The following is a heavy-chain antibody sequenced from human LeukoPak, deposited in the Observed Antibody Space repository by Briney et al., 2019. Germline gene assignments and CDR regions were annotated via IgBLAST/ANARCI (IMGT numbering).Heavy chain of an antibody. J-gene: IGHJ4*02. V-gene: IGHV3-7*01. Sequence: GGSLRLSCAASGFTFSSYWMSWVRQAPGKGLEWVANIKQDGSEKYYVDSVKGRFTISRDNAKNSLYLQMNSLRAEDTAVYYCARNGRDYSNPFDYWGQGTLVTVSS. CDR3: ARNGRDYSNPFDY. D-gene: IGHD4-11*01. CDR1: GFTFSSYW. CDR2: IKQDGSEK.